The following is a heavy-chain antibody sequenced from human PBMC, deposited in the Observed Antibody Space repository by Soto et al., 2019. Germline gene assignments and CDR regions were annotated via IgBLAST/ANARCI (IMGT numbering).Heavy chain of an antibody. J-gene: IGHJ5*02. Sequence: QVQLVQSGAEVKKPGASVKVSCKASGYTFTSYDINWVRQATGQGLEWMGWMNPNSGNTGYAQKFQGRVTMTRNTSISTAYMELSSLRSEDTAVYYCARGYDVVVPAARNNWFDPWGQGTLVTVSS. CDR3: ARGYDVVVPAARNNWFDP. V-gene: IGHV1-8*01. CDR2: MNPNSGNT. CDR1: GYTFTSYD. D-gene: IGHD2-2*01.